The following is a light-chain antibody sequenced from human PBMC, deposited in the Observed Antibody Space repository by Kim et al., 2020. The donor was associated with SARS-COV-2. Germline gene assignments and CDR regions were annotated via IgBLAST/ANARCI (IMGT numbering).Light chain of an antibody. CDR1: SSDVGYYNY. Sequence: GPPVNMSCYGTSSDVGYYNYVSWYQQHPGKAPKAMIYDVSKRPSGVPDRFSGSKSGNTASLTISGLQADDEADYYCCSYAGTFTSLFGGGTQLTVL. CDR2: DVS. V-gene: IGLV2-11*03. J-gene: IGLJ2*01. CDR3: CSYAGTFTSL.